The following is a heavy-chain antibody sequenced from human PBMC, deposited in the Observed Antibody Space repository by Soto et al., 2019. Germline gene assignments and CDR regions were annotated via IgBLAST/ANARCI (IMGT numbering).Heavy chain of an antibody. CDR1: GFTFSSYA. V-gene: IGHV3-30-3*01. CDR2: ISYDGSNK. J-gene: IGHJ4*02. D-gene: IGHD3-22*01. Sequence: GALRLSCAASGFTFSSYAMHWVRQAPGKGLEWVAVISYDGSNKYYADSVKGRFTISRDNSKNTLYLQMNSLRAEDTAVYYCARDSDKYYYDSSGSADGGFDYWGQGTLVTVSS. CDR3: ARDSDKYYYDSSGSADGGFDY.